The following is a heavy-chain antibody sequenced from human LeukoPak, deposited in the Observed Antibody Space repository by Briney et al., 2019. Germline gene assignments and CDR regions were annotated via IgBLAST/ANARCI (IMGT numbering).Heavy chain of an antibody. CDR1: GGSFSGYY. V-gene: IGHV4-34*01. Sequence: SETLCLTCAVYGGSFSGYYWSWIRQPPGKGLEWIGEINHSGSTNYNPSLKSRVTISVDTSKNQFSLKLSSVTAADTAVYYCARLAAFDAFDIWGQGTMVTVSS. CDR3: ARLAAFDAFDI. J-gene: IGHJ3*02. D-gene: IGHD6-25*01. CDR2: INHSGST.